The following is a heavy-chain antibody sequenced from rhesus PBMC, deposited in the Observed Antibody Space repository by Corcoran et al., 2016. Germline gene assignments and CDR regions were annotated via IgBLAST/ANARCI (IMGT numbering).Heavy chain of an antibody. J-gene: IGHJ4*01. CDR2: VDPEDGEA. CDR1: GSTFTDDH. Sequence: EVQLAQSGAEVKKTGAPVKISCNASGSTFTDDHLYLVRPAPGKGVEWMERVDPEDGEAIHAHKFQDRVTITADTSTDTAYMELSSLRSEDTAVYYCATDRGGYWGQGVLVTVSS. CDR3: ATDRGGY. V-gene: IGHV1-111*02.